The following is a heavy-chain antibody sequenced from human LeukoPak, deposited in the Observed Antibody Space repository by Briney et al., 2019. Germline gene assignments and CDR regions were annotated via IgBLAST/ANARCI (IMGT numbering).Heavy chain of an antibody. J-gene: IGHJ4*02. CDR3: ASPAYCGGDCLRD. V-gene: IGHV1-69*13. Sequence: GASVKVSCKASGGTFSSYAIIWVRQAPGQGLEWMGGIIPIFGTANYAQKFQGRVTITADESTSTAYMELSSLRSEDTAVYYCASPAYCGGDCLRDWGQGTLVTVSS. CDR1: GGTFSSYA. CDR2: IIPIFGTA. D-gene: IGHD2-21*02.